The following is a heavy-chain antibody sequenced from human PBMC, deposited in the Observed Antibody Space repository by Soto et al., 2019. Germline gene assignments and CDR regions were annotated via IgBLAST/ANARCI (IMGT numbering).Heavy chain of an antibody. V-gene: IGHV4-39*02. CDR1: GGSISSSSYY. J-gene: IGHJ4*02. CDR3: ARRFNWNYSFDS. Sequence: SETLSLTCSVSGGSISSSSYYWGWIRQPPGKGLEWIGSIYYSGNTHNNPSLKNRVTVSVDTSKNHFSLRLSSVTAADTAVYYCARRFNWNYSFDSWGQGTLVTVS. CDR2: IYYSGNT. D-gene: IGHD1-7*01.